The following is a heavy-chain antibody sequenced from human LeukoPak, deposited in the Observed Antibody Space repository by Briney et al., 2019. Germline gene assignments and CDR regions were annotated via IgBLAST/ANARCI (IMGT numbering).Heavy chain of an antibody. CDR3: TTGVLLWFGEPEYFQH. CDR2: ISSSGSTI. D-gene: IGHD3-10*01. Sequence: GGSLRLSCAASGFTFSSYEMNWVRQAPGKGLEWVSYISSSGSTIYYADSVKGRFTISRDNSKNTLYLQMNSLKTEDTAVYYCTTGVLLWFGEPEYFQHWGQGTLVTVSS. J-gene: IGHJ1*01. CDR1: GFTFSSYE. V-gene: IGHV3-48*03.